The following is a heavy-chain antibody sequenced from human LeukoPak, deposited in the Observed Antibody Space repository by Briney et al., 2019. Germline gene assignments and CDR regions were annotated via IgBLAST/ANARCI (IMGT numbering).Heavy chain of an antibody. Sequence: GGSLRLSCAASGFTFSSYSMNWVRQAPGKGLEWVSSISSSSSYIYYADSVKGRFTISRDNAKNSLYLQMNSLRAEDTAVYYCARCLWFGELCSYFDYWGQGTLVTVSS. V-gene: IGHV3-21*04. CDR2: ISSSSSYI. CDR3: ARCLWFGELCSYFDY. D-gene: IGHD3-10*01. J-gene: IGHJ4*02. CDR1: GFTFSSYS.